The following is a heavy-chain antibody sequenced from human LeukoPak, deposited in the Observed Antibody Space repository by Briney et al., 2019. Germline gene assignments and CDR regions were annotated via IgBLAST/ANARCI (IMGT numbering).Heavy chain of an antibody. V-gene: IGHV4-34*01. CDR1: GGSFSGYY. J-gene: IGHJ6*02. D-gene: IGHD2-21*02. Sequence: SETLSLTCAVYGGSFSGYYWSWIRQPPGKGLEWIGEINHSGSTNYNPSLKSRVTISVDTSKNQFSLKLSSVTAADTAVYYCARADCQLGYYYYGMDVWGQGTTVTVSS. CDR2: INHSGST. CDR3: ARADCQLGYYYYGMDV.